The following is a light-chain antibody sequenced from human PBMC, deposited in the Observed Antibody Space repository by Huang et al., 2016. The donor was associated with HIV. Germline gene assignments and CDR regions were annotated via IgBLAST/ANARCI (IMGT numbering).Light chain of an antibody. J-gene: IGKJ2*01. Sequence: DIQMTQSPSSLSASVGDRITITCRASQGVSDCLAWYQHKPGKAPRPLMHTTSRLESGVPSRFSGSGSGSDFTLTISNLQPEDFATYYCHQYYSIFHTFGQGTKLEIK. CDR2: TTS. V-gene: IGKV1-NL1*01. CDR1: QGVSDC. CDR3: HQYYSIFHT.